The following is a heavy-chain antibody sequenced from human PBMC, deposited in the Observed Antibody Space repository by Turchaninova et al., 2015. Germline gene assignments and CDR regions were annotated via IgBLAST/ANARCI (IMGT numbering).Heavy chain of an antibody. CDR1: GGTFSTSA. CDR2: IIPIFGRA. D-gene: IGHD3-22*01. J-gene: IGHJ4*02. Sequence: QVQLVQSGAEVKKPGSSVKVSGKASGGTFSTSAISWVRQAPGQGLEWMGGIIPIFGRANYAQKFQGRVTITADESTSTAYMELSSLRSEDTALYYCARGPDSSGYYYFYWGQGTLVTVSS. V-gene: IGHV1-69*12. CDR3: ARGPDSSGYYYFY.